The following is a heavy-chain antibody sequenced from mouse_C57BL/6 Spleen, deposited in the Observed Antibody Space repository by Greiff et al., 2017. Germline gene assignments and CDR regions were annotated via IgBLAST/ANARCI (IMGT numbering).Heavy chain of an antibody. D-gene: IGHD1-1*01. CDR2: IYPGNSDT. CDR3: TNKYYYGSSLAWFAY. V-gene: IGHV1-5*01. J-gene: IGHJ3*01. Sequence: VQLQQSGTVLARPGASVKMSCKTSGYTFTSYWMHWVKQRPGQGLEWIGAIYPGNSDTSYNQKFKGKAKLTAVTSASTAYMELSSLTNEDSAVYYCTNKYYYGSSLAWFAYWGQGTLVTVSA. CDR1: GYTFTSYW.